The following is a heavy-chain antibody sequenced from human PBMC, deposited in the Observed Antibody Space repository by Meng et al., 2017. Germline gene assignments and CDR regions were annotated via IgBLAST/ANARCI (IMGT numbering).Heavy chain of an antibody. Sequence: GSLRPSCTVSGCSISSGYYWGWIRQPPGKGLEWLGSIYHSGSTYYNPSLKSRVTISVDTSKNQFSMKLSSVTAANTAVDYCARDPAASAASMDVWGQGTTVTVSS. D-gene: IGHD6-13*01. CDR2: IYHSGST. V-gene: IGHV4-38-2*02. CDR1: GCSISSGYY. CDR3: ARDPAASAASMDV. J-gene: IGHJ6*02.